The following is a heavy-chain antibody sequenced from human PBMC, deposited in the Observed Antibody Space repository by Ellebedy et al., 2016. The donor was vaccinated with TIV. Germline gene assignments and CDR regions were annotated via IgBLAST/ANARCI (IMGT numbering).Heavy chain of an antibody. CDR3: ARGGAVAGTIPIDY. CDR2: IYSSGNT. Sequence: SETLSLTCTVSGGSISSGDHYWSWIRQPPGKGLEWIGYIYSSGNTYYNPSLMIRVTISVDTSKNHFSLKLSSVTAADTAGYYCARGGAVAGTIPIDYWGQGTLVTVSS. J-gene: IGHJ4*02. CDR1: GGSISSGDHY. V-gene: IGHV4-30-4*01. D-gene: IGHD6-19*01.